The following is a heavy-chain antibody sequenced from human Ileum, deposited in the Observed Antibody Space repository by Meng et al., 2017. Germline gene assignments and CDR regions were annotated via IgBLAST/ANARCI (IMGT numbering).Heavy chain of an antibody. CDR3: ARGSYASGWGY. V-gene: IGHV6-1*01. J-gene: IGHJ4*02. Sequence: LQHQAPGLWNPLQPLSLACAISVASVSSNMSAWKGIRQSPLRGLEWLGRTYHRAKWYNDYAVSVKSRININPDTSKNEFSLHLNYVTPEDTGVYYCARGSYASGWGYWGQGTLVTVSS. CDR1: VASVSSNMSA. D-gene: IGHD6-19*01. CDR2: TYHRAKWYN.